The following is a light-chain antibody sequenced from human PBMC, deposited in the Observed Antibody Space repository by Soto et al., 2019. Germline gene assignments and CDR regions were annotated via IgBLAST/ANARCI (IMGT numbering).Light chain of an antibody. Sequence: QSALTRTASVSRSRGQSINNYYAANGSVVGAYNLVSWYQQQPGKAPKLIICEVNTRPSGISNRFSGSKSGDTASLTISGLQAEDEADYFSCSYAGTVTYVFGTGTKVNAL. CDR1: GSVVGAYNL. V-gene: IGLV2-23*02. J-gene: IGLJ1*01. CDR3: CSYAGTVTYV. CDR2: EVN.